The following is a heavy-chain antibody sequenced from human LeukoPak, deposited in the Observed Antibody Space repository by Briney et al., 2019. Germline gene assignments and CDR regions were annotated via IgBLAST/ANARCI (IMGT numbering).Heavy chain of an antibody. J-gene: IGHJ4*02. CDR3: ARGRGGF. CDR2: MSSSGRTM. V-gene: IGHV3-48*03. D-gene: IGHD3-16*01. CDR1: GFTFSSYE. Sequence: PGGSLRLSCAAPGFTFSSYEMNWVRQAPGKGLEWVSYMSSSGRTMYYADSVKGRFTIPRDNAKNSLYLQMNSLRAEDTAVYYCARGRGGFWGQGTLVTVSS.